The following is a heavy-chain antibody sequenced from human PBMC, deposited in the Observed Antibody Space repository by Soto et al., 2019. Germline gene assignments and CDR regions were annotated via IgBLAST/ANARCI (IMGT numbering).Heavy chain of an antibody. J-gene: IGHJ6*02. CDR2: INSDGSST. CDR1: EFTFSSYW. CDR3: ARGRTMVRGVSSLYYYYYYGMEV. D-gene: IGHD3-10*01. Sequence: AGPLRHSCTASEFTFSSYWRHWVLQTPFKLLVCFSRINSDGSSTSYADSVKGRFTISRDNAKNTLYLQMNSLRAEDTAVYYCARGRTMVRGVSSLYYYYYYGMEVWGQGTTVTVSS. V-gene: IGHV3-74*01.